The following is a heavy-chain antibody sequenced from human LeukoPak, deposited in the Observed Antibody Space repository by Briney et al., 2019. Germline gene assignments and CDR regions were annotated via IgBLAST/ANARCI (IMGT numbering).Heavy chain of an antibody. CDR2: IKQDGSEK. D-gene: IGHD5-24*01. CDR1: GFTFSSYW. Sequence: GGSLRLSCAASGFTFSSYWMSWVRQAPGKGLEWVANIKQDGSEKYYVDSVKGRFTISRDNAKNSLYLQMNSLRAEDTAGYYCATGERWLQINAGFDYWGQGTLVTVSS. J-gene: IGHJ4*02. CDR3: ATGERWLQINAGFDY. V-gene: IGHV3-7*01.